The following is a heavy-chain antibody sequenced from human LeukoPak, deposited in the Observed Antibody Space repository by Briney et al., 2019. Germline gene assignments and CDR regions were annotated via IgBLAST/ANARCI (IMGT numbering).Heavy chain of an antibody. J-gene: IGHJ4*02. V-gene: IGHV1-2*06. CDR2: INPNSGGT. Sequence: ASVNVSCKASGYTFTGYYMHWVRQAPGQGLEWMGRINPNSGGTNYAQKFQGRVTMTRDTSNSTAYMELSRLRSDDTAVYYCAREADCSSTSCYSDFDYWGQGTLVTVSS. CDR3: AREADCSSTSCYSDFDY. CDR1: GYTFTGYY. D-gene: IGHD2-2*01.